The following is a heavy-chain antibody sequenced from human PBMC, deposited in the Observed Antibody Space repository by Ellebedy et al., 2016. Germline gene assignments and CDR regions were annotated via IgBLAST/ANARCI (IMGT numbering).Heavy chain of an antibody. Sequence: GESLKISCAASGFTFSNAWMNWVRQAPGKGLEWVGRIKSKTDGGAADYAAPVKGRFTISRDDSKNTLYLQMNSLKTEDTVVYFCTTVYRYNYDSVWGQGTLVTISS. V-gene: IGHV3-15*01. CDR1: GFTFSNAW. CDR3: TTVYRYNYDSV. CDR2: IKSKTDGGAA. J-gene: IGHJ4*02. D-gene: IGHD5-18*01.